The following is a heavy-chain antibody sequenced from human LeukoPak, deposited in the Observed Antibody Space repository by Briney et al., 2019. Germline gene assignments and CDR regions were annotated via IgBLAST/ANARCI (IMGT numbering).Heavy chain of an antibody. CDR1: GFTFSSYA. CDR2: IYNVGRT. Sequence: GGSLRLSCAASGFTFSSYAMSWVRQTPGQGRLEWVSVIYNVGRTFYTGSVTGRFTISRDNSKNTLYLQMNSLRAEDTAVYYCARGQIYGTGSYFFDHWGQGTLVTVSS. J-gene: IGHJ4*02. D-gene: IGHD3-10*01. V-gene: IGHV3-66*01. CDR3: ARGQIYGTGSYFFDH.